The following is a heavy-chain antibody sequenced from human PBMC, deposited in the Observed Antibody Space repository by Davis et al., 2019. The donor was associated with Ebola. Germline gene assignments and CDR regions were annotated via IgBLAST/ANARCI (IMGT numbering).Heavy chain of an antibody. D-gene: IGHD1-26*01. CDR2: IYSGGST. CDR1: GFTFSTYA. CDR3: ARGGEGWEPLPFKLYYYYGMDV. Sequence: GESLKISCAASGFTFSTYAMSWVRQAPGKGLEWVSVIYSGGSTYYADSVKGRFTISSDNSKNTLYLQMNSLRAEDTAVYYCARGGEGWEPLPFKLYYYYGMDVWGQGTTVTVSS. V-gene: IGHV3-53*01. J-gene: IGHJ6*02.